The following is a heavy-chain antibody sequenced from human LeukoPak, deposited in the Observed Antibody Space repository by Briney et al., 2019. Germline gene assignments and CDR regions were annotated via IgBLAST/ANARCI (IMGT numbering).Heavy chain of an antibody. V-gene: IGHV3-48*01. D-gene: IGHD1-26*01. J-gene: IGHJ4*02. CDR2: ITSSSATM. CDR1: GFTFTTYN. Sequence: GGSLRLSCVASGFTFTTYNMHRVRQAPGMGLEWISYITSSSATMLYADSVKGRFTISRDNAKNSLFLQMNSLRAEDTAVYYCARGSPTAGAPRELLQGQLGSWGQGTLVTVSS. CDR3: ARGSPTAGAPRELLQGQLGS.